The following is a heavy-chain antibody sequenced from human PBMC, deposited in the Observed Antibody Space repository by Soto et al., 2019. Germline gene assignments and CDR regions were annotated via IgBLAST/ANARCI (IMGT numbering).Heavy chain of an antibody. CDR1: FPGHKKL. V-gene: IGHV3-66*01. CDR3: ARGGDCGGDCHLDF. J-gene: IGHJ4*02. D-gene: IGHD2-21*01. CDR2: IYSSGTT. Sequence: EVQLVESGGGLVQSGGSLGPSLCVFWFPGHKKLQRWVRPASREGLGGGLAIYSSGTTYYADSVKGRFIISRDNSKNTFYLQMNSLGVEDTAVYYCARGGDCGGDCHLDFWGQGTLVTVPS.